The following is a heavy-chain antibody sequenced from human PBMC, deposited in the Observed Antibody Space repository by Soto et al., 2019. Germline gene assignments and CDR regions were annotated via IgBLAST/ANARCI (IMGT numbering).Heavy chain of an antibody. J-gene: IGHJ6*02. D-gene: IGHD3-9*01. Sequence: SETLSLTCAVYGGSSSGYYWSWIRQPPGKGLEWIGEINHSGSTNYNPSLKSRVTISVDTSKNQFSLKLSSVTAADTAVYYCARTHEYYDILTGRLSGCYGMDVWGQGTTVTVSS. CDR1: GGSSSGYY. V-gene: IGHV4-34*01. CDR3: ARTHEYYDILTGRLSGCYGMDV. CDR2: INHSGST.